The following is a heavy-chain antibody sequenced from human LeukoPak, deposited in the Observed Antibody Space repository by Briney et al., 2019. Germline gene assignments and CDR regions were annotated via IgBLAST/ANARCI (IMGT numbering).Heavy chain of an antibody. CDR1: GGTFSSYA. J-gene: IGHJ4*02. V-gene: IGHV1-69*13. D-gene: IGHD5-18*01. CDR2: IIPIFGTA. Sequence: SVKVSCKASGGTFSSYAISWVRQAPGQGLEWMGGIIPIFGTANYAQKFQGRVTITADESTSTAYMELSSLRSEDTAVYYCARTNTAMVQALDYWGQGTLVTVSS. CDR3: ARTNTAMVQALDY.